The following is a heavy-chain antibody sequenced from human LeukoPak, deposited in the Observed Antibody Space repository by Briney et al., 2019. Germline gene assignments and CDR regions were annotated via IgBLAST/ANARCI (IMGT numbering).Heavy chain of an antibody. CDR3: AKGVQLGGYYFDY. CDR1: GFTFSNYA. D-gene: IGHD1-1*01. Sequence: PGGSLRLSCAASGFTFSNYAMNWVRQAPGKGLEWVSGISGSGGSTYYADSVKGRFTISRDNPKNTLYLQMDSLRAEDTAIYYCAKGVQLGGYYFDYWGQGTPVTVSS. V-gene: IGHV3-23*01. CDR2: ISGSGGST. J-gene: IGHJ4*02.